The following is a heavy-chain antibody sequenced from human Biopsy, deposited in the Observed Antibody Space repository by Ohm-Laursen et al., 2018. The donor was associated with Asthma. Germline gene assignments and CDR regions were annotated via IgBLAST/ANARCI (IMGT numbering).Heavy chain of an antibody. CDR3: ARTYYDFLTGQVKDVFGV. J-gene: IGHJ3*01. Sequence: SEKVSCKASGYNFISFAIHWVRQAPGQRLEWMGWVNTGNGDTKYSQKFQGRVTITRDTSASTAYMELRSLRSEDAATYYCARTYYDFLTGQVKDVFGVWGQGTMVTVSS. CDR1: GYNFISFA. CDR2: VNTGNGDT. V-gene: IGHV1-3*04. D-gene: IGHD3-9*01.